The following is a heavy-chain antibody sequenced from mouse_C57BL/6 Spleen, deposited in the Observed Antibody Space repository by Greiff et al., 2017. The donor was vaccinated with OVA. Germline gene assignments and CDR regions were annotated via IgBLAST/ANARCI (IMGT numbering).Heavy chain of an antibody. Sequence: LEESGAELVKPGASVKISCKASGYAFSSYWMNWVKQRPGKGLEWIGQIYPGDGDTNYNGKFKGKATMTADKSSSTAYMQLSSLTPEDSAVYFCARSGFITTVVATGMDYWGQGTSVTVSS. CDR2: IYPGDGDT. CDR1: GYAFSSYW. V-gene: IGHV1-80*01. D-gene: IGHD1-1*01. CDR3: ARSGFITTVVATGMDY. J-gene: IGHJ4*01.